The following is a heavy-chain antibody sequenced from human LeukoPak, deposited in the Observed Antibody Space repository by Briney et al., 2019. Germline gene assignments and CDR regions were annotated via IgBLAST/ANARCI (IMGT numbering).Heavy chain of an antibody. V-gene: IGHV3-30*18. CDR1: GFTFSSYG. CDR3: ANPSRGGSDR. Sequence: GGSLRLSCAASGFTFSSYGMRWVRQAPGKGLEWVAVISYDGSNKYYADSVKGRFTISRDNSKNTLYLQMNSLRAEDTAVYYCANPSRGGSDRWGQGTLVTVSS. CDR2: ISYDGSNK. J-gene: IGHJ4*02. D-gene: IGHD1-26*01.